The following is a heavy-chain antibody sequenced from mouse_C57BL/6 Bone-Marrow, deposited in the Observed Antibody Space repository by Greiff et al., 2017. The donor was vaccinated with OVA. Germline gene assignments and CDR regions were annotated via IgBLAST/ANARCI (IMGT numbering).Heavy chain of an antibody. CDR2: IYPGSGST. CDR1: GYTFTSYW. D-gene: IGHD1-1*02. CDR3: ARGRTGAWFAY. J-gene: IGHJ3*01. Sequence: QVQLQQPGAELVKPGASVKVSCKASGYTFTSYWMHWVKQRPGQGLEWIGDIYPGSGSTNYNEKFKSKATLTVDTSSSTAYMQLSSLTSEDSAVYYCARGRTGAWFAYWGQGTLVTVSA. V-gene: IGHV1-55*01.